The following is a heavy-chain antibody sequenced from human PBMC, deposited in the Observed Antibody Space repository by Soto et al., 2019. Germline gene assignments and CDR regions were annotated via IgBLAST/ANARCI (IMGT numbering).Heavy chain of an antibody. Sequence: PXEGLCLPFTVSGASISGFYWSWIRKSAGKGLEWIGRIYATGTTDYNPSLKSRVMMSVDTSKKQFSLKLRSVTAADTAVYYCVRDGTKTLREWFDSWGQGISVTVSS. CDR1: GASISGFY. J-gene: IGHJ5*01. CDR2: IYATGTT. D-gene: IGHD1-1*01. V-gene: IGHV4-4*07. CDR3: VRDGTKTLREWFDS.